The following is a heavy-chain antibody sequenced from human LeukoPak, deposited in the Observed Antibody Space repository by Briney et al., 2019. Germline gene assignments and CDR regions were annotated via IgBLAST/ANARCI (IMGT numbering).Heavy chain of an antibody. V-gene: IGHV3-30*02. D-gene: IGHD3-10*01. CDR3: AKDPQGRIRLWFGESTGSGSYFDY. CDR1: GFTFSSYG. J-gene: IGHJ4*02. Sequence: GGSLRLSCAASGFTFSSYGMHCVRQAPGKGLEWVAFIRYDGSNKYYADSVKGRFTISGDNSKNTLYLQMNSLRAEDTAVYYCAKDPQGRIRLWFGESTGSGSYFDYWGQGTLVTVSS. CDR2: IRYDGSNK.